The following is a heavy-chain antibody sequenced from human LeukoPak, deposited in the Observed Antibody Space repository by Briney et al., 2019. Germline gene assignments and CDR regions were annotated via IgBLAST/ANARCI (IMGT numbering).Heavy chain of an antibody. CDR2: ISYDGSNK. Sequence: PGGFLRLSCAASGFTFSNVWMMWVRRAPGKGLEWVAVISYDGSNKYYAGSVKGRFTISRDNSKNTLYLQMNSLRAEDTAVYYCARGAVAGDRWGQGTLVTVSS. V-gene: IGHV3-30*03. CDR3: ARGAVAGDR. J-gene: IGHJ5*02. D-gene: IGHD6-19*01. CDR1: GFTFSNVW.